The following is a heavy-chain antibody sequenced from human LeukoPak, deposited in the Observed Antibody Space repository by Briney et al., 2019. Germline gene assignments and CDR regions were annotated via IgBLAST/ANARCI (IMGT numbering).Heavy chain of an antibody. D-gene: IGHD1-26*01. Sequence: PSETLSLTCTVSGGSISSYYWSWIRQPPGKGLEWIGEINHSGSTNYNPSLKSRVTISVDTSKNQFSLKLSSVTAADTAVYYCARGVVGAAFDPWGQGTLVTVSS. CDR3: ARGVVGAAFDP. V-gene: IGHV4-34*01. J-gene: IGHJ5*02. CDR1: GGSISSYY. CDR2: INHSGST.